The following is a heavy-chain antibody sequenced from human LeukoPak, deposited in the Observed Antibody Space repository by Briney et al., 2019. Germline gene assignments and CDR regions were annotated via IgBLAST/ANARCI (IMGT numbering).Heavy chain of an antibody. CDR2: ISSSSSYI. D-gene: IGHD3-3*01. CDR3: ARDAKYYDFWSGSDY. V-gene: IGHV3-21*01. Sequence: GGSLRLSCAASGFTFSSYSMNWVRQALGKGLEWVSSISSSSSYIYYADSVKGRFTTSRDNAKNSLYLQMNSLRAEDTAVDYCARDAKYYDFWSGSDYWGQGTLVTVSS. J-gene: IGHJ4*02. CDR1: GFTFSSYS.